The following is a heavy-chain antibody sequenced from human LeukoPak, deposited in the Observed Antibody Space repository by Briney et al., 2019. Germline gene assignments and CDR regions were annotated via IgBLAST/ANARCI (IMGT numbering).Heavy chain of an antibody. CDR3: ARGGSSWYGDGYYYYGMDV. J-gene: IGHJ6*02. V-gene: IGHV3-21*01. CDR1: EFTFSTYS. CDR2: ISSSTTYI. D-gene: IGHD6-13*01. Sequence: PGGSLRLSCAASEFTFSTYSMNWVRQAPGKGLEWISSISSSTTYIFYADSVRGRFTISRDNAKNSLYLQMNSLRAEDTAVYYCARGGSSWYGDGYYYYGMDVWGQGTTVTVSS.